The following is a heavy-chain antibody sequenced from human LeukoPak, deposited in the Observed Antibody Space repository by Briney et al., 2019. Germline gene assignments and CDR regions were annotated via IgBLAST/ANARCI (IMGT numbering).Heavy chain of an antibody. D-gene: IGHD6-6*01. V-gene: IGHV4-59*01. CDR1: GVSISSYY. CDR3: ARETYHYSSSYDDAFDI. Sequence: SETLTLTCSASGVSISSYYRSWIRQPPGKGLEWIAYIYYSGSTNYNPSPKSRVTISVNTSKNQFSLKLISVTAADTAVYYCARETYHYSSSYDDAFDIWGQGTMVTVSS. J-gene: IGHJ3*02. CDR2: IYYSGST.